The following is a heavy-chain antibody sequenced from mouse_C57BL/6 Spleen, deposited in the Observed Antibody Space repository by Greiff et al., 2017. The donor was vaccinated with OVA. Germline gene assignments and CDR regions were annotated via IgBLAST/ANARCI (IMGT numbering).Heavy chain of an antibody. CDR1: GFTFTDYY. D-gene: IGHD3-2*02. V-gene: IGHV7-3*01. CDR3: ARSRSSGYDYYAMDY. J-gene: IGHJ4*01. CDR2: IRNKANGYTT. Sequence: DVKLVESGGGLVQPGGSLSLSCAASGFTFTDYYMSWVRQPPGKALEWLGFIRNKANGYTTEYSASVKGRFTISRDNSQSILYLQMNALRAEDSATYYCARSRSSGYDYYAMDYWGQGTSVTVSS.